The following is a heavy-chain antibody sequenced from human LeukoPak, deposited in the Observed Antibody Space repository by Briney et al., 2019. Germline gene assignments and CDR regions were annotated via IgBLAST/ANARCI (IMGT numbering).Heavy chain of an antibody. CDR1: GGSFSGYY. J-gene: IGHJ3*02. V-gene: IGHV4-34*01. CDR3: ARRGYIVLMVYARAAFDI. Sequence: SETLSLTCAVYGGSFSGYYWSWIRQPPGKGLEWIGEINHSGSTNYNPSLKSRVTISVDTSKNQFSLKLSSVTAADTAVYYCARRGYIVLMVYARAAFDIWGQGTMVTVSS. D-gene: IGHD2-8*01. CDR2: INHSGST.